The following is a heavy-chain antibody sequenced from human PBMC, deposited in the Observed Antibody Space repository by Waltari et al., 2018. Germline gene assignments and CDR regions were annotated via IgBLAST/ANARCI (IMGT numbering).Heavy chain of an antibody. CDR2: IYYSGST. Sequence: QLQLQESGPGLVKPSETLSLTCTVSGGSISSSSYYWGWIRQPPGKGLEWIGSIYYSGSTSSNPSLKSRVTISVDTSKNQFSLKLSSVTAADTAVYYCARASTYAFDIWGQGTMVTVSS. CDR3: ARASTYAFDI. CDR1: GGSISSSSYY. J-gene: IGHJ3*02. D-gene: IGHD2-2*01. V-gene: IGHV4-39*01.